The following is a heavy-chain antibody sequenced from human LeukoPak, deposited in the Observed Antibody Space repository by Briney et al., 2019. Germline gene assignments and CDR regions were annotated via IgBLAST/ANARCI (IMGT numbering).Heavy chain of an antibody. D-gene: IGHD6-13*01. J-gene: IGHJ4*02. CDR3: TLGSLYSSSWYGDY. Sequence: GGSLRLSCAASGFSFNTYAMTWVRQAPGRGLEWVSAISGDGGSTYYAVSVKGRFTISRDNSKNTLYLQMNGLRAEDTAVYYCTLGSLYSSSWYGDYWGQGTLVTVSS. CDR2: ISGDGGST. CDR1: GFSFNTYA. V-gene: IGHV3-23*01.